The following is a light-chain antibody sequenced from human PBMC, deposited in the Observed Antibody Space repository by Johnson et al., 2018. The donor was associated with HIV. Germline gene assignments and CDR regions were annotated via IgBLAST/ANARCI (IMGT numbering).Light chain of an antibody. V-gene: IGLV1-51*02. J-gene: IGLJ1*01. CDR3: GTWDSSLSAYV. Sequence: QSVLTQPPSVSAAPGQKVTISCSGSSSNIGNNYVSWYQQLPGTAPKLLIYENNKRPSGIPDRFSGSKSDTSATLAITGLQTGDEAEYYCGTWDSSLSAYVCGTGTKVTVL. CDR2: ENN. CDR1: SSNIGNNY.